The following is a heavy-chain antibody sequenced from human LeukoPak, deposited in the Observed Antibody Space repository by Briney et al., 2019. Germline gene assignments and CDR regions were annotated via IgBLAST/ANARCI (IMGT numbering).Heavy chain of an antibody. CDR1: GYTFTGYY. D-gene: IGHD6-13*01. J-gene: IGHJ6*02. Sequence: GASVKVSCKASGYTFTGYYMHWVRQAPGQGLEWMGWINPNSGGTNYAQKFQGWVTMTRDTSISTAYMELSRLRSDDTAVYYCAREVAAAGTLHYYYGMDVWGQGTTVTVSS. CDR3: AREVAAAGTLHYYYGMDV. CDR2: INPNSGGT. V-gene: IGHV1-2*04.